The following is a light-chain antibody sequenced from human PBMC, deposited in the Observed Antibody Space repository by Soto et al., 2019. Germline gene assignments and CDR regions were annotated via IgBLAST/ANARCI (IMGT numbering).Light chain of an antibody. CDR2: GAS. J-gene: IGKJ1*01. Sequence: EVVFTQSPDTLSLSPGERATLSCRASQSISSDYLVWYQQKPGQAPRLLIYGASSRATGIPARFSGSGSGTEFTLTISSLQSEDFAVYYCQQYNNWPPWTFGQGTKVDIK. V-gene: IGKV3D-15*01. CDR1: QSISSD. CDR3: QQYNNWPPWT.